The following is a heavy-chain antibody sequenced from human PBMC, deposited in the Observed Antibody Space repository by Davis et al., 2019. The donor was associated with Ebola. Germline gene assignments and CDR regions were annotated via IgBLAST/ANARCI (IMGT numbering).Heavy chain of an antibody. Sequence: SAQVSCYASAGTFNNFAISWVRQAPGEGLQWMGGIIPIVDTPDYARKFQGRLTITADKSTSTAYMELTSLTSEDTAVYFCASRGPLTDYSALTKWYWGQGTLVTVSS. D-gene: IGHD2-15*01. V-gene: IGHV1-69*06. CDR3: ASRGPLTDYSALTKWY. J-gene: IGHJ4*02. CDR2: IIPIVDTP. CDR1: AGTFNNFA.